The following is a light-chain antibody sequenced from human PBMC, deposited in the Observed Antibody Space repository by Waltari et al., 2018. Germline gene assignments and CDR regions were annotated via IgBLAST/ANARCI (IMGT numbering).Light chain of an antibody. J-gene: IGKJ1*01. CDR2: GAS. CDR1: QSVSRT. V-gene: IGKV3-20*01. Sequence: EIALTQSPGTLSLSPGERATLSCRASQSVSRTLAWYQQKPGPAPRLLIYGASTRATGIPERFSGGGSGTDFSLTISRLEPEDFAVYYCQHYVSLPATFGQGTKVEIK. CDR3: QHYVSLPAT.